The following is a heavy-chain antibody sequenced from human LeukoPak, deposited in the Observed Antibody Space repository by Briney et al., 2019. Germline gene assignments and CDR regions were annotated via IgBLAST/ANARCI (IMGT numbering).Heavy chain of an antibody. CDR2: ISYDGSNK. J-gene: IGHJ3*02. Sequence: GKSLTLSCATSGFTFSSYGMHWVRQAPGKGLEWVADISYDGSNKYYADSVKGRFTISRNNSKNTLYLQMNSLRAEDTAVYYCAKDNHSGYTSYAFYIWGQGTMVTVSS. D-gene: IGHD3-9*01. V-gene: IGHV3-30*18. CDR1: GFTFSSYG. CDR3: AKDNHSGYTSYAFYI.